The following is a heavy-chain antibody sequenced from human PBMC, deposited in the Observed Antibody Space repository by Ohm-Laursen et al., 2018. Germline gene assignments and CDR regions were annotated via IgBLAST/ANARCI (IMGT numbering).Heavy chain of an antibody. Sequence: ASVKVSCKASGYTFTGYYMHWVRQAPGQGLEWMGWINPNSGGTNYAQKFQGRVTMTRDTSVSTAYLDLSRLTSNDTAVYLCVRDHLGYLGGYYYCYGMDVWGRGTPVTVSS. D-gene: IGHD7-27*01. CDR2: INPNSGGT. CDR1: GYTFTGYY. V-gene: IGHV1-2*02. J-gene: IGHJ6*02. CDR3: VRDHLGYLGGYYYCYGMDV.